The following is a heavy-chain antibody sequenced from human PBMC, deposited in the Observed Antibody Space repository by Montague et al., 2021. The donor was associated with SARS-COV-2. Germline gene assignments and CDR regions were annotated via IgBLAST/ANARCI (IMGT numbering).Heavy chain of an antibody. CDR1: GGSFSSYY. CDR2: INDSGSA. CDR3: AKEREVGRAARAPVAFDL. D-gene: IGHD1-26*01. Sequence: SETLSLTCAVYGGSFSSYYWNWIRQPPGSGLEWIGGINDSGSANYNPSLKSRVSISVDTSKNQFSLNLTSVTAADTAMYYCAKEREVGRAARAPVAFDLWGPGTMVTVSS. V-gene: IGHV4-34*01. J-gene: IGHJ3*01.